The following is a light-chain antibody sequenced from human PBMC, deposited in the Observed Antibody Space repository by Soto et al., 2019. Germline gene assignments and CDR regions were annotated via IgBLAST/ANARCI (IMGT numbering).Light chain of an antibody. J-gene: IGLJ1*01. V-gene: IGLV2-14*01. CDR2: DVN. CDR1: SSDVGGYNY. Sequence: QSVLAQPASVSGSPGQSITISCTGTSSDVGGYNYVSWYQQHPGKAPKVMIYDVNNRPSGVSNRFSGSKSGNTASLTISGLQAEDEADYYRSSYTSSSTLYVFGPGTKVTVL. CDR3: SSYTSSSTLYV.